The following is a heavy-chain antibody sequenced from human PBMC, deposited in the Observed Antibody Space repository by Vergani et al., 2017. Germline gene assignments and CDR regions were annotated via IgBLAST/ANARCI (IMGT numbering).Heavy chain of an antibody. CDR1: GGSISSSSYY. Sequence: QLQLQESGPGLVKPSETLSLTCTVSGGSISSSSYYWGWIRQPPGKGLEWIGEINHSGSTNYNPSLKSRVTISVDTSKNQFSLKLSSVTAADTAVYYCARGVQEMAATIFGVVNVRPTPFDPWGQGTLVTVSS. CDR3: ARGVQEMAATIFGVVNVRPTPFDP. J-gene: IGHJ5*02. CDR2: INHSGST. V-gene: IGHV4-39*07. D-gene: IGHD3-3*01.